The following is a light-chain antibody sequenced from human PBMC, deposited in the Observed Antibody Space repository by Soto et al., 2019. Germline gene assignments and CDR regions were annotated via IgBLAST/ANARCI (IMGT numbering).Light chain of an antibody. V-gene: IGKV1-5*03. Sequence: DIQMTQSPSTLSASVGDRVTITCRASQSVSAWLAWYQQKPGKAPELLIYSASTVETGVPSRFSGSGSETEFTLTISSLRPDDFATYYCQQYESYPLTFGGGTWIEIK. CDR2: SAS. J-gene: IGKJ4*01. CDR1: QSVSAW. CDR3: QQYESYPLT.